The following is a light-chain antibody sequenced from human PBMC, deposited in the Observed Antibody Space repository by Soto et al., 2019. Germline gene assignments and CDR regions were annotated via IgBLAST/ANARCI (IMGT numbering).Light chain of an antibody. CDR1: SSDVGGYNY. CDR2: EVS. CDR3: MSYRSSNSVV. V-gene: IGLV2-14*03. Sequence: QSVLTQPASVSGSPGQSITISCTGTSSDVGGYNYVSWYQQYPGKAPKLMIYEVSNRPSGVANRFSASKSGNTASLTISGLQADDEADYYCMSYRSSNSVVFGGGTKLTVL. J-gene: IGLJ2*01.